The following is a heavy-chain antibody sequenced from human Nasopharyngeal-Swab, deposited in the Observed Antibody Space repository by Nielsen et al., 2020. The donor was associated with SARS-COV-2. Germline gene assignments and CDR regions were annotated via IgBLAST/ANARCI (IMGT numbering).Heavy chain of an antibody. CDR3: ARGSVAGGL. J-gene: IGHJ4*02. D-gene: IGHD6-19*01. Sequence: GASLKISCEASGFTFSSYSMNWVRQAPGKGLEWVSSISSSSSYIYYADSVKGRFTISRGNAKNSLYLQMNSVRAEDTAVYYCARGSVAGGLWGQGTLVTVSS. V-gene: IGHV3-21*01. CDR2: ISSSSSYI. CDR1: GFTFSSYS.